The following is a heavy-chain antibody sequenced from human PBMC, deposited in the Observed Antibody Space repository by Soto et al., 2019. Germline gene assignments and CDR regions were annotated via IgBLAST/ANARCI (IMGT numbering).Heavy chain of an antibody. Sequence: ASVKVSCKASGYTFTSYAMHWVRQAPGQRLEWMGWINPSGGSTSYAQKFQGRVTMTRGTSTSTVYMERSSLRSEDPAVYYCARDQGRAAEKGGMDVWGQGTTVTVSS. V-gene: IGHV1-46*01. D-gene: IGHD6-25*01. J-gene: IGHJ6*02. CDR1: GYTFTSYA. CDR3: ARDQGRAAEKGGMDV. CDR2: INPSGGST.